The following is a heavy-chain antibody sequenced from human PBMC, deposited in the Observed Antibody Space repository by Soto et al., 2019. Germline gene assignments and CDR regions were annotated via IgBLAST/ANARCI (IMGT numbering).Heavy chain of an antibody. CDR1: GFTFSNYS. CDR2: ISKDGDKK. Sequence: GGSLRLSCAASGFTFSNYSMHWFRQAPGKGLEWVAVISKDGDKKYYADSVKGRFTISRDNSKNTLYLQMNSLRPEDTAVHYCAREWSVANPGYWGQGTQVTVSS. J-gene: IGHJ4*02. V-gene: IGHV3-30-3*01. D-gene: IGHD5-12*01. CDR3: AREWSVANPGY.